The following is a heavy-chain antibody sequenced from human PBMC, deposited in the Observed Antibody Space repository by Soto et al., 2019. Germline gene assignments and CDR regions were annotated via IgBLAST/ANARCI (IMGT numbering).Heavy chain of an antibody. J-gene: IGHJ6*02. Sequence: QVQLVESGGGVVQPGRSLRLSCAASGFTFSYYGMHWVRQAPGKGLEWVSFISYDGRNTDFADSVKGRFTVSRDDSKSTLYLQMNSLRADDTAVYYCSRVLRSAYDPGYYGMDVWGQGTTVSVSS. V-gene: IGHV3-30*03. CDR1: GFTFSYYG. D-gene: IGHD5-12*01. CDR2: ISYDGRNT. CDR3: SRVLRSAYDPGYYGMDV.